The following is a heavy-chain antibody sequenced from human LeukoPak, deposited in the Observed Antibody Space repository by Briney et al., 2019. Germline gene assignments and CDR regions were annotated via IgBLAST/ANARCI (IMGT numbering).Heavy chain of an antibody. J-gene: IGHJ4*02. CDR2: ISGSSSYL. D-gene: IGHD6-19*01. CDR3: ARDAVTGYSSGWYKPFPFDY. Sequence: GGSLRLSCAASGFTLSNYNMNWVRQAPGKGLEWVSSISGSSSYLFFVDSVKGRFTISRDNTKNSLYLQMNSLRVDDTAVYYCARDAVTGYSSGWYKPFPFDYWGQGSLVTVSS. V-gene: IGHV3-21*01. CDR1: GFTLSNYN.